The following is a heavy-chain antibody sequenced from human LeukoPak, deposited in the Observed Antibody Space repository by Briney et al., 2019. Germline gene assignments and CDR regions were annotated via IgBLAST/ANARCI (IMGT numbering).Heavy chain of an antibody. J-gene: IGHJ4*02. D-gene: IGHD6-19*01. CDR1: GYTFTSYG. CDR3: AREVAGRPHPPTN. CDR2: ISAYNGNT. Sequence: GASVKVSCKXSGYTFTSYGISWVRQAPGQGLERMGWISAYNGNTNYAQKLQGRVTMTTDTSTSTAYMELRSLRSDDTAVYYCAREVAGRPHPPTNWGQGTLVTVSS. V-gene: IGHV1-18*01.